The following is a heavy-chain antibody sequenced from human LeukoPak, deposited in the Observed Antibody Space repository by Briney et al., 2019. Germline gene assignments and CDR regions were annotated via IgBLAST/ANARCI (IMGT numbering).Heavy chain of an antibody. Sequence: ASVKVSCKAPGYPFTSYYLHWVRQAPGQGLEWMGVINPSGGSTGNAQKFQGRVTMTRDTSTSTVYMELSSLRSEDTAVYYCARDRGRVAVARTHNTFVICGQGTMVTVSS. D-gene: IGHD6-19*01. CDR1: GYPFTSYY. V-gene: IGHV1-46*03. CDR3: ARDRGRVAVARTHNTFVI. J-gene: IGHJ3*02. CDR2: INPSGGST.